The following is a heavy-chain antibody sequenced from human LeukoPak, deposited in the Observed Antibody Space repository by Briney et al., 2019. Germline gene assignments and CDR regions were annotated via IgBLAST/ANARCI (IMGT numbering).Heavy chain of an antibody. Sequence: SETLSLTCTVSGASISTSYWYWIRQPPGKGLEWIGYIHYSGDINYNPSLKSRVTISAYTSKNQLSLKLSSVTAADTAVYYCARVGCRGGSCYPDYWGQGTLVTVSS. J-gene: IGHJ4*02. V-gene: IGHV4-59*01. CDR1: GASISTSY. CDR2: IHYSGDI. D-gene: IGHD2-15*01. CDR3: ARVGCRGGSCYPDY.